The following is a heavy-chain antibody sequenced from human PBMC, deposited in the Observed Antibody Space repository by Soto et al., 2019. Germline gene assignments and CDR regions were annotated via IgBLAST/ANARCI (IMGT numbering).Heavy chain of an antibody. D-gene: IGHD6-6*01. V-gene: IGHV1-46*01. CDR3: ARAGGDLYSSSSRSRIDV. CDR2: INPSGGST. J-gene: IGHJ6*02. Sequence: ASVKVSCKASGYTFTSYYMHWVRQAPGQGLEWMGIINPSGGSTSYAQKFQGRVTMTRDTSTSTVYMELSSLRSEDTAVYYCARAGGDLYSSSSRSRIDVWGQGT. CDR1: GYTFTSYY.